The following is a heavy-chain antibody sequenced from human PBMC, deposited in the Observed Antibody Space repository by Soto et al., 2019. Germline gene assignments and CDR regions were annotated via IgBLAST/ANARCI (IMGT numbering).Heavy chain of an antibody. CDR1: GFSLSTSRMF. V-gene: IGHV2-70*17. Sequence: SGPTLVNPTQTLTLTCTFSGFSLSTSRMFVAWIRQPPGKALEWLARIDWDDAKFFNTSLKTRLTVSKDTSKNQVVLALTNMDPVDSGTYYCARMIFGRTGEYYFDYWGQGILVTVSS. D-gene: IGHD3-3*01. J-gene: IGHJ4*02. CDR3: ARMIFGRTGEYYFDY. CDR2: IDWDDAK.